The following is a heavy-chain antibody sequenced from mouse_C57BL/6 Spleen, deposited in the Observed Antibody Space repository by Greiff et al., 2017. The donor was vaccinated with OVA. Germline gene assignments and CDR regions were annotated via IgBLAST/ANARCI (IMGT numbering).Heavy chain of an antibody. Sequence: QVQLQQPGAELVKPGASVKLSCKASGYTFTSYWMHWVKQRPGQGLEWIGMIHPNSGGPNYNQKFKSKATLTVDKSSSTAYMQLSSLTSEDSAVYYGERRGYDYDEYYAMDYWGQGTSVTVSS. CDR1: GYTFTSYW. D-gene: IGHD2-4*01. J-gene: IGHJ4*01. V-gene: IGHV1-64*01. CDR2: IHPNSGGP. CDR3: ERRGYDYDEYYAMDY.